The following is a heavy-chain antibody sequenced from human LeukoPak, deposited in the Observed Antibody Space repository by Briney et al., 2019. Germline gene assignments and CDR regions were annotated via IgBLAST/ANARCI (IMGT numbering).Heavy chain of an antibody. J-gene: IGHJ4*02. CDR1: GGTFSSYA. CDR2: IIPILGIA. V-gene: IGHV1-69*04. Sequence: GASVKVSCKASGGTFSSYAISWVRQAPGQGLEWMGRIIPILGIANYAQKFQGRVTITADKSTSTAYMELSSLRSEDTAAYYCARGVTNGDYDYFDYWGQGTLVTVSS. CDR3: ARGVTNGDYDYFDY. D-gene: IGHD4-17*01.